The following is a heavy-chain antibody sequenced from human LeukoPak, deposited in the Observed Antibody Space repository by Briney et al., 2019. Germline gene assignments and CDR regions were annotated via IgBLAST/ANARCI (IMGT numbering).Heavy chain of an antibody. J-gene: IGHJ4*02. V-gene: IGHV3-74*01. CDR2: MNEYSTTI. CDR3: ARGGVNPVDH. CDR1: GFTVSSNY. D-gene: IGHD1-14*01. Sequence: GGSLRLSCAASGFTVSSNYMSWVRQAPGKGLVWVSDMNEYSTTIRYADSVKGRFTISRDNAKSILYLQMNNLRAEDTAMYFCARGGVNPVDHWGQGTLVTVSS.